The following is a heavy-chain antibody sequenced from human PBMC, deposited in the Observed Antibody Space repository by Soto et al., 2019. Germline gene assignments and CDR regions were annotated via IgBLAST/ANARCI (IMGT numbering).Heavy chain of an antibody. J-gene: IGHJ4*02. CDR1: GGSFTSNNW. V-gene: IGHV4-4*02. Sequence: SETLSLTCAVSGGSFTSNNWWTWVRQPPGQGLEWIGEIYRTGSTNYNPSLKSRVTISLDKSENQFSLKVTSLTAADTAVYYCASRDPGTSVDYWGQGTLDTVSS. CDR2: IYRTGST. D-gene: IGHD1-7*01. CDR3: ASRDPGTSVDY.